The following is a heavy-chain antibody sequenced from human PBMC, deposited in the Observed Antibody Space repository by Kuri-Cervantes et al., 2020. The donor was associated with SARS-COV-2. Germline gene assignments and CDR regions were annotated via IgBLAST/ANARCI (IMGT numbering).Heavy chain of an antibody. V-gene: IGHV3-30*07. CDR2: ISYDGSNK. CDR3: ARDRGSMADYYDSSGYYWCEYDY. Sequence: GESLKISCAASGFTFSSYAMHWVRQAPGKGLEWVAVISYDGSNKYYADSVKGRFTISRDNSKNTLYLQMNSLRAEDTAVYYCARDRGSMADYYDSSGYYWCEYDYRGQGTLVTVSS. CDR1: GFTFSSYA. J-gene: IGHJ4*02. D-gene: IGHD3-22*01.